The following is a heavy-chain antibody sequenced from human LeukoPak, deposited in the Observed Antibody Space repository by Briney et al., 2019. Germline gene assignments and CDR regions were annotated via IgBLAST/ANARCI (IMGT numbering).Heavy chain of an antibody. V-gene: IGHV3-33*01. CDR2: IWYDGSNK. CDR1: GFTFSSYG. J-gene: IGHJ4*02. CDR3: ASALSARQTNQFDY. D-gene: IGHD6-6*01. Sequence: GRSLRLSCAASGFTFSSYGMHWVRQAPGKGLEWVAVIWYDGSNKYYADSVKGRFTISRDNSKNTLYLQMNSLRAEDTAVYYCASALSARQTNQFDYWGQETLVTVSS.